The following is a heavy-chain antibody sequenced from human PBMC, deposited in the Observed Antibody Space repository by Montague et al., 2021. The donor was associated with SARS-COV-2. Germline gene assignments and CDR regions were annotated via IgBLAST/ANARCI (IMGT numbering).Heavy chain of an antibody. Sequence: SETLSLTCTVSGGSINNSYWSWILHLPGKGLEWSVYIYYNGSTNYNPSPETRSIITVDPAKNQFSSKMSSVAAADTAVYYCAREDRRNGFDPWGQGTLVIVSS. CDR3: AREDRRNGFDP. CDR2: IYYNGST. V-gene: IGHV4-59*12. J-gene: IGHJ5*02. CDR1: GGSINNSY.